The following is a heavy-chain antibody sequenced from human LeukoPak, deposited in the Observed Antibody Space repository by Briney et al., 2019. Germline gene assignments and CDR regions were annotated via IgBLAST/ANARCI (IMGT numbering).Heavy chain of an antibody. Sequence: QAGGSLRLSCAASGFTFSNYAMSWVRQAPGKGLEWVSAISGSGGSTYYADSVKGRFTISRDNSKNTLYLQMNSLRAEDTAVYYCAKYAALGDYPYYFDYWGQGTLVTVSS. V-gene: IGHV3-23*01. CDR3: AKYAALGDYPYYFDY. D-gene: IGHD4-17*01. CDR2: ISGSGGST. J-gene: IGHJ4*02. CDR1: GFTFSNYA.